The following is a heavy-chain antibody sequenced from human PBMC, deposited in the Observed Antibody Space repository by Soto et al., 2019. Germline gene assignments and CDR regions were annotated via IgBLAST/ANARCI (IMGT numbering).Heavy chain of an antibody. CDR1: GGSISSYY. J-gene: IGHJ3*02. V-gene: IGHV4-59*08. CDR2: IYYSGST. D-gene: IGHD2-15*01. CDR3: ARHDIEVVVAANDAFDI. Sequence: SETLSLTCTVSGGSISSYYWSWIRQPPGKGLEWIGYIYYSGSTNYNPSLKSRVTISVDTSKNQFSLKLSSVTAADTAVYYCARHDIEVVVAANDAFDIWGQGTMVTVSS.